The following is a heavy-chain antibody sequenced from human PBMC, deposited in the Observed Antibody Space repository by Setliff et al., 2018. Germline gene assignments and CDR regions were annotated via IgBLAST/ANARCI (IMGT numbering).Heavy chain of an antibody. CDR2: IKGKTDGLTT. J-gene: IGHJ3*02. V-gene: IGHV3-15*07. Sequence: PGGSLRLSCAASGFTFTNAWMNWVRQAPGKGLEWVGRIKGKTDGLTTDYAAPVKGRFTISRDDSKNTLYLQMNSLRAEDTAVYYCARDRISRYYDSGAHAFDIWGQGTMVTVS. CDR3: ARDRISRYYDSGAHAFDI. CDR1: GFTFTNAW. D-gene: IGHD3-22*01.